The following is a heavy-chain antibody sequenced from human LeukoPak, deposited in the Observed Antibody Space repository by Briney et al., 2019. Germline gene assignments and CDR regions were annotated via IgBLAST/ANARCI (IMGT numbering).Heavy chain of an antibody. CDR2: ISGSGGST. V-gene: IGHV3-23*01. D-gene: IGHD4/OR15-4a*01. J-gene: IGHJ4*02. CDR3: ARVHGAYPFDY. Sequence: GGSLRLSCAASGFTFSNYAMTWVRQAPGKGLEWVSSISGSGGSTFYADSVKGRLTISRDNAKNSLYLQMNSLRAEDTAVYYCARVHGAYPFDYWGQGTLVTVSS. CDR1: GFTFSNYA.